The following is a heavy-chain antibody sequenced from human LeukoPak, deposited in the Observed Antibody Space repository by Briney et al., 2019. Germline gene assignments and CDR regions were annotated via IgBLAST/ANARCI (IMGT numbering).Heavy chain of an antibody. CDR2: INPDSGFT. CDR3: APTAEAYTSWWKV. V-gene: IGHV1-2*02. CDR1: GYKFTDDY. D-gene: IGHD3-16*01. Sequence: ASVKVSCKASGYKFTDDYMHWVRQAPGQGLEFMGWINPDSGFTNYAQKFKGRVTMTRDTSISTAYSEVRRLTSDDTAVYYCAPTAEAYTSWWKVWGQGTLVTVSS. J-gene: IGHJ4*02.